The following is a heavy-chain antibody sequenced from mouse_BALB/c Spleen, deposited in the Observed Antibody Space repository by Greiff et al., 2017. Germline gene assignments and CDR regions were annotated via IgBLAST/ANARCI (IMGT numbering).Heavy chain of an antibody. CDR1: GYTFTSYW. J-gene: IGHJ2*01. CDR3: ARENYFDY. Sequence: QVHVKQSGAELAKPGASVKMSCKASGYTFTSYWMHWVKQRPGQGLEWIGYINPSTGYTEYNQKFKDKATLTADKSSSTAYMQLSSLTSEDSAVYYCARENYFDYWGQGTTLTVSS. V-gene: IGHV1-7*01. CDR2: INPSTGYT.